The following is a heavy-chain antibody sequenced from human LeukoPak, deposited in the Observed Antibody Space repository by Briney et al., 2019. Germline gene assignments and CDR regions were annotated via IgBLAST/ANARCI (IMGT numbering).Heavy chain of an antibody. Sequence: KASQTLSLTCTVSGGSISSGSYYWSWIRQPAGKGLEWIGRIYTSGSTNYNPSLKSRVTISVDTSKNQFSLKLSSVTAADTAVYYCARGGGYNSVLGYYYYMDVWGKGTTVTVSS. V-gene: IGHV4-61*02. CDR2: IYTSGST. CDR3: ARGGGYNSVLGYYYYMDV. D-gene: IGHD5-24*01. CDR1: GGSISSGSYY. J-gene: IGHJ6*03.